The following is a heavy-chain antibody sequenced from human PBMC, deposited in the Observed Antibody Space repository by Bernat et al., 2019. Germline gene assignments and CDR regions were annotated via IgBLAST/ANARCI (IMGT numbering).Heavy chain of an antibody. Sequence: EVQLVQSGAEVKKLGESLRISCKGSGYSFTSYWISWVRQMPGKGLEWMGRIDPSDSYTNYSPSFQGHVTISADKSISTAYLQWSSLKASNTAMYYCARLRAYYDSSGSDFDDWGQGTLVTVSS. CDR2: IDPSDSYT. V-gene: IGHV5-10-1*01. CDR1: GYSFTSYW. CDR3: ARLRAYYDSSGSDFDD. J-gene: IGHJ4*02. D-gene: IGHD3-22*01.